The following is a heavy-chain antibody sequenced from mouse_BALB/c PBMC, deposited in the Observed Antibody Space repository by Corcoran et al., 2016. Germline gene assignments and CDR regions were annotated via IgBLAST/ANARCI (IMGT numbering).Heavy chain of an antibody. CDR1: GYTFTSYV. CDR3: ASYYRYERPYFDY. J-gene: IGHJ2*01. V-gene: IGHV1S136*01. CDR2: INPYNDGT. Sequence: EVQLQQSGPELVKPGASVKMSCKASGYTFTSYVMHWVKQKPGQGLEWIGYINPYNDGTKYNEKFKGKATLPSDKSSSTAYMELSSLTSEDSAVYYCASYYRYERPYFDYWGQGTTLTVSS. D-gene: IGHD2-14*01.